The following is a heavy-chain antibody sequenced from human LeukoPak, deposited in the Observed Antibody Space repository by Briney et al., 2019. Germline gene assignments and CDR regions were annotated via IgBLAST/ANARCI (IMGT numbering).Heavy chain of an antibody. D-gene: IGHD1-26*01. CDR3: AREDGSQLDY. V-gene: IGHV3-48*03. Sequence: GGSLRLSCAASGFTFSSYELNWVRQAPGEGPEWLSYISSSGSTKYYADSVKGRFTISRDNAKSSLCLQMDSLRAGDTAVYYCAREDGSQLDYWGRGTLVTVSS. CDR2: ISSSGSTK. J-gene: IGHJ4*02. CDR1: GFTFSSYE.